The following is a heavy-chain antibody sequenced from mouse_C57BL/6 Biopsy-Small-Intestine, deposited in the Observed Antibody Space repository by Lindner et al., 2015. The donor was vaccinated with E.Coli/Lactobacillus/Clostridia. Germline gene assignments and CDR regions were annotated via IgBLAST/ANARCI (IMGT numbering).Heavy chain of an antibody. V-gene: IGHV1S26*01. Sequence: SVKVSCKASDYGFTNYGLTWVRQAPGQGLEWMGWISPHNGNTNYAHKFQARVTMTTDTSTSTVYMELRNLTSDDTAIYYCARVVQFTRIGSPEITYYYFDYWGQGTLVTVSS. D-gene: IGHD5-1*01. J-gene: IGHJ2*01. CDR1: DYGFTNYG. CDR3: ARVVQFTRIGSPEITYYYFDY. CDR2: ISPHNGNT.